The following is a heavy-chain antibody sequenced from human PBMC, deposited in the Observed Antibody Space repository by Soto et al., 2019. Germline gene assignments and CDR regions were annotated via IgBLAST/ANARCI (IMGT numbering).Heavy chain of an antibody. Sequence: EAQLVESGGGLIQPGGSLRLSCAASGFTVSRNYMSWVRQAPGKGLEWVSVIYSGGSTYYADSVKGRFTISRDNSKNTLYLQMNSLRAEDTAVYYCMAYNYGIYYNGMDVWGQGTTVTVSS. J-gene: IGHJ6*02. CDR1: GFTVSRNY. CDR2: IYSGGST. V-gene: IGHV3-53*01. D-gene: IGHD5-18*01. CDR3: MAYNYGIYYNGMDV.